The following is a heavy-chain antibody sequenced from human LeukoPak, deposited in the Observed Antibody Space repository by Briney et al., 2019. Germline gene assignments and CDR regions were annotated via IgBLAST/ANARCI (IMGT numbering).Heavy chain of an antibody. J-gene: IGHJ4*02. Sequence: SVKVSCKASGGTFSSYAISWVRQAPGQGLEWMGGIIPIFGTANYAQKFQGRVTITADESTSTAYMELRSLRSDDTALYYCARDTLPGMPVPSSPADYWGQGILVTVSS. CDR3: ARDTLPGMPVPSSPADY. CDR2: IIPIFGTA. V-gene: IGHV1-69*13. CDR1: GGTFSSYA. D-gene: IGHD7-27*01.